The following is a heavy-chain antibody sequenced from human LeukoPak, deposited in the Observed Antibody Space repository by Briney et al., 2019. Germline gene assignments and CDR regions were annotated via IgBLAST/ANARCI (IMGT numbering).Heavy chain of an antibody. V-gene: IGHV3-49*04. CDR1: GFTFGDHA. Sequence: PGGSLRLSCSSYGFTFGDHAMSWVRQAPGKGLEWVGFIRSRAYGGTTEYAASVKSRFSISRGDSKGIAYLQMNSLKIEDTAVYYCMDVWGQGTTVIVSS. J-gene: IGHJ6*02. CDR3: MDV. CDR2: IRSRAYGGTT.